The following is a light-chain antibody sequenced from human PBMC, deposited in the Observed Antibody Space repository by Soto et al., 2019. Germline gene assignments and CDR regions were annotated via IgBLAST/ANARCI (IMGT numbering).Light chain of an antibody. J-gene: IGKJ5*01. CDR3: QQRNSYPIT. V-gene: IGKV1-9*01. CDR2: AAS. Sequence: DIQLTQSPSFLSASVGDRVTITCRASQGISSYLAWYQQKPGKAPKLLIYAASTLQSGVPSRFSGSGSGTEFTLTISSLQPEDFATYYFQQRNSYPITFGQGTRLEIK. CDR1: QGISSY.